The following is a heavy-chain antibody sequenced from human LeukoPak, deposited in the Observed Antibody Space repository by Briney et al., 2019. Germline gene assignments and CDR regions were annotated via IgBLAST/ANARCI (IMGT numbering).Heavy chain of an antibody. CDR1: GGTFSSYA. CDR3: ARLAVAGPRGFDY. D-gene: IGHD6-19*01. V-gene: IGHV1-69*06. CDR2: IIPIFGTA. Sequence: SVKVSCKASGGTFSSYAISWVRQAPGQGLEWMGGIIPIFGTANYAQKFRGRVTITADKSTSTAYMELSSLRSEDTAVYYCARLAVAGPRGFDYWGQGTLVTVSS. J-gene: IGHJ4*02.